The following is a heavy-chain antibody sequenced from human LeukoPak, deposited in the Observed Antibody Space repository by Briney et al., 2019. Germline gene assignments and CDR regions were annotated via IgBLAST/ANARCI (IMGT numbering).Heavy chain of an antibody. J-gene: IGHJ4*02. CDR1: GGSISSSSYH. V-gene: IGHV4-39*01. D-gene: IGHD1-26*01. CDR2: IYYSGST. Sequence: SETLSLTCTVSGGSISSSSYHWGWIRQPPGKGLEWIGSIYYSGSTYYNPSLKSRVTISVDTSKNQFSLKLSSVTAADTAVYYCARLPSGSPADYWGQGTLVTVSS. CDR3: ARLPSGSPADY.